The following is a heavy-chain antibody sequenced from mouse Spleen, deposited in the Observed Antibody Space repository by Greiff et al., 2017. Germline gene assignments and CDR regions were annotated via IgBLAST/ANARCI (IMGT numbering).Heavy chain of an antibody. D-gene: IGHD1-2*01. CDR3: ARHDGDYWYFDV. Sequence: QVQLKESGPGLVAPSQSLSITCTISGFSLTSYGVHWVRQPPGKGLEWLVVIWSDGSTTYNSALKSRLSISKDNSKSQVFLKMNSLQTDDTAMYYCARHDGDYWYFDVWGAGTTVTVSS. J-gene: IGHJ1*01. CDR2: IWSDGST. CDR1: GFSLTSYG. V-gene: IGHV2-6-1*01.